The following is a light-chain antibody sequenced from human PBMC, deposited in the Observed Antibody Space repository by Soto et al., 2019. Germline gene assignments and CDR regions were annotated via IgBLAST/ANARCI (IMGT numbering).Light chain of an antibody. J-gene: IGKJ4*01. V-gene: IGKV3-15*01. Sequence: EIVMTQSPASLSVSPGERATLSCRASQSVSSDLAWYQQKPGQAPRLLIYGVSTRATGVPSRFSGSGSGTDFTLTISSLQPDDFAAYFCQHYKSFSLTFGGGTKVDIK. CDR1: QSVSSD. CDR3: QHYKSFSLT. CDR2: GVS.